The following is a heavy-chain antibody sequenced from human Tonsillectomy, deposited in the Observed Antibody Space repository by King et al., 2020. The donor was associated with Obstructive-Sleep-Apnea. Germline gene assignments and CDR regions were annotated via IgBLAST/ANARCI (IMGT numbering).Heavy chain of an antibody. J-gene: IGHJ5*02. CDR2: IYYSGST. Sequence: QLQESGPGLVKPSETLSLTCTVSGGSISSGSYYWGWICQPPGKGLEWLGNIYYSGSTYYIVITFYSPSLKSRVTISLDTSKNQFSLKLTSVTAADTAMYHCARASDGDRWFDPSGQGTLVTVSS. CDR3: ARASDGDRWFDP. CDR1: GGSISSGSYY. V-gene: IGHV4-39*07. D-gene: IGHD4-17*01.